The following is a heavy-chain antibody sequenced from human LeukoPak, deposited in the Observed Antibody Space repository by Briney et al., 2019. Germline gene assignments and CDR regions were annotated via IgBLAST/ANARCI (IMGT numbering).Heavy chain of an antibody. D-gene: IGHD3-10*01. CDR3: ARGRAGKDY. V-gene: IGHV4-59*08. CDR1: GGSISSYY. J-gene: IGHJ4*02. Sequence: SETLSLTCTVSGGSISSYYWSWIRQPPGKGLEWIGYIYYSGSTKYNPSLKSRVTISVDTSKNQFSLKLSSVTAADTAVYYCARGRAGKDYWGQGTLVTVSS. CDR2: IYYSGST.